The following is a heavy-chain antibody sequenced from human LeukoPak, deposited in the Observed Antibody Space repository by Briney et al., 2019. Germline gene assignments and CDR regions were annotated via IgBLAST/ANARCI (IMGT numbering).Heavy chain of an antibody. Sequence: ASVKVSCTASGYTFTSYAMHWVRQAPGQRLEWMGWINAGNGNTRYSQKFQGRVTITRDTSASTAYMELSSLRSEDTAVYYCARDPTGYYGMDVWGKGTTVTVSS. V-gene: IGHV1-3*01. CDR2: INAGNGNT. CDR1: GYTFTSYA. D-gene: IGHD1-14*01. CDR3: ARDPTGYYGMDV. J-gene: IGHJ6*04.